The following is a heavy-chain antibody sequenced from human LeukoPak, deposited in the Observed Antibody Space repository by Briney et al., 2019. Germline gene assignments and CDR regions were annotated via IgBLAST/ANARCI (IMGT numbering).Heavy chain of an antibody. CDR2: IIPIFGTV. CDR1: GGTFSSYA. V-gene: IGHV1-69*01. Sequence: ASVNVSCKASGGTFSSYAISWVRQAPGQGLEWMGGIIPIFGTVNYAQKFQGRVTITADESTSTAYMELSSLRSEDTAVYYCARDWYYYDSSGYYYALRYWGQGTLVTVSS. D-gene: IGHD3-22*01. CDR3: ARDWYYYDSSGYYYALRY. J-gene: IGHJ4*02.